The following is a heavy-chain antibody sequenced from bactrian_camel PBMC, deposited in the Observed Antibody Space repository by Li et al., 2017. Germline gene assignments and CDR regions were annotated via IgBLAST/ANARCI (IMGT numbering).Heavy chain of an antibody. Sequence: VQLVESGGGLVQPGGSLRLSCAASGFTFSDYHMSWVRQAPGKGLEWVSVINSGGGFTYYTDSVRGRFTISRDNAKNTLYLQLDSLSTEDTATYYCAKGRPRLGLVAADLDRGQGTQVTVS. CDR1: GFTFSDYH. CDR3: AKGRPRLGLVAADLD. CDR2: INSGGGFT. V-gene: IGHV3S40*01. J-gene: IGHJ4*01. D-gene: IGHD7*01.